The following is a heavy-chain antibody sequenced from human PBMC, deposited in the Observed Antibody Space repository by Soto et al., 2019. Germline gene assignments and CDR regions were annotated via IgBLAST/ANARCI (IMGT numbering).Heavy chain of an antibody. J-gene: IGHJ6*02. V-gene: IGHV3-11*06. CDR1: GFTFSDYY. CDR2: ISSSSSYT. CDR3: ARDREGWVGVAELYYYYGMDV. Sequence: PGGSLRLSCAASGFTFSDYYMSWIRQAPGKGLEWVSYISSSSSYTNYADSVKGRSTISRDNAKNSLYLQMNSLRDEDTAVYYCARDREGWVGVAELYYYYGMDVWGQGTTVTVSS. D-gene: IGHD1-26*01.